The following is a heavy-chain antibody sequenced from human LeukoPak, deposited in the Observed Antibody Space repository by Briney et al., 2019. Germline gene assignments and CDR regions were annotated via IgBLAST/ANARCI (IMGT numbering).Heavy chain of an antibody. V-gene: IGHV3-30-3*01. CDR2: ISYDGSNK. D-gene: IGHD3-22*01. J-gene: IGHJ4*02. CDR1: GFTFSSYA. Sequence: GRSLRLSCAASGFTFSSYAMHWVRQAPGKGLEWVAVISYDGSNKYYADSVKGRFTISRDNSKNTLYLQMNSLRAEDTAVYYCARYYYYDSSGYFDYWGQGTLVTVSS. CDR3: ARYYYYDSSGYFDY.